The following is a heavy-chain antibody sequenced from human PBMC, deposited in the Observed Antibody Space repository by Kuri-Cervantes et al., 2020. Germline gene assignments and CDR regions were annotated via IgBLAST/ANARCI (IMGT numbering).Heavy chain of an antibody. CDR2: VFYSGST. V-gene: IGHV4-59*12. D-gene: IGHD1-26*01. CDR1: GGSISKYY. J-gene: IGHJ6*03. Sequence: GSLRLSCAVSGGSISKYYWTWIRQPPGKGLEWIEHVFYSGSTNYNPALKSRVTISVDTSKNQFSLKLSSVTAADTAVYYCARGWTGAFPRVYYYYYMDVWGKGTTVTVSS. CDR3: ARGWTGAFPRVYYYYYMDV.